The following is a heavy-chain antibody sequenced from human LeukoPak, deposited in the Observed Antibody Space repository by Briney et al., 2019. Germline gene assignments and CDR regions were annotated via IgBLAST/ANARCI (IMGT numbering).Heavy chain of an antibody. Sequence: SETLSLTCAVYGGSFSGYYWSWIRQPPGKGLEWIGEINHSGSTNYNPSLKSRVTISVDTSKNQFSLKLSPVTAADTAVYYCARDRQWLVDSFDYWGQGTLVTVSS. CDR2: INHSGST. D-gene: IGHD6-19*01. CDR3: ARDRQWLVDSFDY. CDR1: GGSFSGYY. V-gene: IGHV4-34*01. J-gene: IGHJ4*02.